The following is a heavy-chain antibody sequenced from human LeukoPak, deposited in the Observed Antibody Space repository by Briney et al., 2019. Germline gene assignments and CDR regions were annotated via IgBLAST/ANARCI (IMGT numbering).Heavy chain of an antibody. Sequence: GGSLRLSCAASGFTFSSYAMSWVRQAPGKGLEWVSAISGSGGSTYYADSVKGRFTISRDNSKNTLYLQMNSLRAEDTAVYYCAKDREGSGSYPFYFDYWGQGTLVTVSS. CDR1: GFTFSSYA. J-gene: IGHJ4*02. CDR2: ISGSGGST. CDR3: AKDREGSGSYPFYFDY. D-gene: IGHD3-10*01. V-gene: IGHV3-23*01.